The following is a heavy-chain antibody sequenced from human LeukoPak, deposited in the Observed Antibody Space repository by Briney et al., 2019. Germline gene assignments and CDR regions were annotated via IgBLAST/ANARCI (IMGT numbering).Heavy chain of an antibody. D-gene: IGHD6-19*01. CDR1: GGTFSSYA. V-gene: IGHV1-69*06. CDR2: IIPIFGTA. Sequence: SVKVSCKASGGTFSSYAISGVRQAPGQGLEWMGGIIPIFGTANYAQKFQGRVTITADKSTSTAYMELSSLRSEDTAVYYCARVFSSGWSEDIWGQGTMVTVSS. CDR3: ARVFSSGWSEDI. J-gene: IGHJ3*02.